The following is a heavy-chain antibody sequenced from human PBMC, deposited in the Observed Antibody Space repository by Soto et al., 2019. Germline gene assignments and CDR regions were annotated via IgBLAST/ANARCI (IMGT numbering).Heavy chain of an antibody. Sequence: QVQLVESGGGVVQPGRSLRLSCAASGFTFSSYGIHWVRQAPGKGLEWVAVIYYDGSNKYYADSVKGRFTISRDNSKNTLYLQMTNLRADDTAVYYCARGHGVATTMGWFDPWGQGTLVTVSS. CDR2: IYYDGSNK. CDR1: GFTFSSYG. CDR3: ARGHGVATTMGWFDP. D-gene: IGHD5-12*01. V-gene: IGHV3-33*01. J-gene: IGHJ5*02.